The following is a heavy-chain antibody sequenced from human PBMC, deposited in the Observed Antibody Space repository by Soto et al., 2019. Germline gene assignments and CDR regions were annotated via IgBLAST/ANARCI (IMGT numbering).Heavy chain of an antibody. Sequence: QVQLQESGPGLVKPSGTLSLTCAVSGGSISSSNWWSWVRQPPGKGLEWIGEIYHSGSTNYNPSLKSRVTLSVDKSKSQFALKLNSVTAADTAVYYGARGSHYDAFGSWGQGTVVAVSS. CDR2: IYHSGST. V-gene: IGHV4-4*02. J-gene: IGHJ3*02. CDR1: GGSISSSNW. CDR3: ARGSHYDAFGS.